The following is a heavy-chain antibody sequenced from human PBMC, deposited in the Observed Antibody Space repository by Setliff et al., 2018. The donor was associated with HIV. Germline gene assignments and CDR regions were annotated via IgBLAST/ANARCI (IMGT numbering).Heavy chain of an antibody. CDR1: GFIFSTFL. D-gene: IGHD2-21*01. V-gene: IGHV3-30*01. J-gene: IGHJ4*02. CDR2: MSGDANSQ. CDR3: ARDRNCGNGCYSSADH. Sequence: GESLKISCAASGFIFSTFLMHWVRQAPGKGLEWVAVMSGDANSQYYADSVRGRFTISRDNSKNTVYLQMNSLTTEDTAVYYCARDRNCGNGCYSSADHWGLGTLVTVSS.